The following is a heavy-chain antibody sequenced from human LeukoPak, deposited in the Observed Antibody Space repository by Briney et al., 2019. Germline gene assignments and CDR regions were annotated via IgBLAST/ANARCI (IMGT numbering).Heavy chain of an antibody. D-gene: IGHD4-17*01. CDR2: INPNSGGT. Sequence: ASVKVSCKASGYTFTGYYMHWVRQAPGQGLEWMGWINPNSGGTNYAQKFQGRVTMTRDTSISTAYMELSRLRSDDTAVYYCARDSGTVTTNHFDYWGQGTLVTVSS. CDR3: ARDSGTVTTNHFDY. J-gene: IGHJ4*02. CDR1: GYTFTGYY. V-gene: IGHV1-2*02.